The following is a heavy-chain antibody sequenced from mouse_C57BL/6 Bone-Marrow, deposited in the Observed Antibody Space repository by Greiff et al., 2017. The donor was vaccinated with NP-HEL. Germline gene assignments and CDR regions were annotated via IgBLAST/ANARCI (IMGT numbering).Heavy chain of an antibody. CDR1: GYAFTSSW. CDR2: IYPGDGDT. Sequence: QVQLQQPGPELVKPGASVKISCKASGYAFTSSWMHWVKQRPGQGLEWIGRIYPGDGDTNYNGKFKGKATLTVDTSSSTAYMQLSSLTSEDSAVCFCAKLVYFACWGQGTLVTVSA. D-gene: IGHD4-1*01. V-gene: IGHV1-82*01. J-gene: IGHJ3*01. CDR3: AKLVYFAC.